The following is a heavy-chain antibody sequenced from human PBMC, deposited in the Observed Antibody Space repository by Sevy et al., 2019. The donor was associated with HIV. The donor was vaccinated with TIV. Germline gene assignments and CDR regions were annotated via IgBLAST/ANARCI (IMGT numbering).Heavy chain of an antibody. D-gene: IGHD4-4*01. CDR2: IYDSGST. J-gene: IGHJ6*02. V-gene: IGHV4-30-2*01. CDR3: ARSRRNTVTTGDYYYGMDV. Sequence: SETRSLTCAVSGGSISSGGYSWSWIRQPPGKGLEWIGYIYDSGSTYYNPSLKSRVTISVDRSKNQFSLKLSSVTAADTAVYYCARSRRNTVTTGDYYYGMDVWGQGTTVTVSS. CDR1: GGSISSGGYS.